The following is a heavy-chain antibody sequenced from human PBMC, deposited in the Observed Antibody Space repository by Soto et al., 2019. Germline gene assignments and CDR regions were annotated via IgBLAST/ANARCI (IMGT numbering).Heavy chain of an antibody. CDR3: ARAGCDGGTCYTRGGLRYGMAG. CDR1: GFTFSNYA. Sequence: QVQLVESGGGVVQPGRSLRLSCAASGFTFSNYAMYWVRQAPGKGLEWLAVISYDGNNKYYADSVKGRFTISRDNSKNTRYLQINSLGAEDTAVYYCARAGCDGGTCYTRGGLRYGMAGWGQGTTVTVSS. J-gene: IGHJ6*02. V-gene: IGHV3-30-3*01. CDR2: ISYDGNNK. D-gene: IGHD2-15*01.